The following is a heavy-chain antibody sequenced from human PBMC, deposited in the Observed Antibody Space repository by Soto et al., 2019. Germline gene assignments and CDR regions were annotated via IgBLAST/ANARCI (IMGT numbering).Heavy chain of an antibody. Sequence: PSETLSLTCTVSGGSISSSSYYWGWIRQPPGKGLEWIGSIYYSGSTYYNPSLKSRVTISVDTSKNQSSLKLSSVTAADTAVYYCARLFRYSSGWYKLWWFDPWGQGTLVTVSS. CDR1: GGSISSSSYY. J-gene: IGHJ5*02. V-gene: IGHV4-39*01. CDR2: IYYSGST. D-gene: IGHD6-19*01. CDR3: ARLFRYSSGWYKLWWFDP.